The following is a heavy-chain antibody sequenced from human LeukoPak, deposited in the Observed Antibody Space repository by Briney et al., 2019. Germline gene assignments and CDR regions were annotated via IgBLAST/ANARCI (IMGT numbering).Heavy chain of an antibody. CDR2: ISSSGSAI. J-gene: IGHJ6*02. Sequence: PGGSLRLSCAASGFTFSSYEMNWVRQAPGKGLEWVSYISSSGSAIYYADSVKGRFTISRDNAKNSLYLQMNSLRAEDTAVYYCAREVLVAAGLYYYYYGMDVWGQGTAVTVSS. V-gene: IGHV3-48*03. D-gene: IGHD6-13*01. CDR1: GFTFSSYE. CDR3: AREVLVAAGLYYYYYGMDV.